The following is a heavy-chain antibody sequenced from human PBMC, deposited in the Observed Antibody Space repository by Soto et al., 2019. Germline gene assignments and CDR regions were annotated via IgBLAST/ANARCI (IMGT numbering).Heavy chain of an antibody. Sequence: PSETLSLTCTVSGGSISSYYWSWIRQPPGKGLEWIGYIYYSGSTNYNPSLKSRVTISVDTSKNQFSLKLSSVTAADTAVYYCARPYCSGGSCYGWFDPWGQGTLVTVSS. V-gene: IGHV4-59*08. CDR3: ARPYCSGGSCYGWFDP. J-gene: IGHJ5*02. D-gene: IGHD2-15*01. CDR1: GGSISSYY. CDR2: IYYSGST.